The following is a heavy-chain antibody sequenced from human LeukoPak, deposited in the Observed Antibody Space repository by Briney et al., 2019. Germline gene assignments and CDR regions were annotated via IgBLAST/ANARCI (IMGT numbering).Heavy chain of an antibody. J-gene: IGHJ6*02. Sequence: SETLSLTCTVSGRSLSSYYWSWIRHPAGKGLEWIGRIYTSGSTNYNPSLKSRVTMSVDTSKNQFSLKLSSVTAADTGVYYCGRDSELPGYYYYYGMDVWGQGTTVTVSS. V-gene: IGHV4-4*07. D-gene: IGHD5-12*01. CDR1: GRSLSSYY. CDR2: IYTSGST. CDR3: GRDSELPGYYYYYGMDV.